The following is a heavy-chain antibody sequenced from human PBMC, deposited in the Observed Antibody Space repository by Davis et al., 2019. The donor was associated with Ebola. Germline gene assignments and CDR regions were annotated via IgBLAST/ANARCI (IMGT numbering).Heavy chain of an antibody. CDR3: ARVFKPPYYYDRINWFDP. V-gene: IGHV1-69*13. D-gene: IGHD3-22*01. J-gene: IGHJ5*02. CDR1: GGTFSSHA. CDR2: IIPLFGTA. Sequence: SVKVSCKASGGTFSSHAISWVRQAPGQGLEWMGGIIPLFGTANYAQKFQGRVTITADESTSTAYMELSSLRSEDTAVYYCARVFKPPYYYDRINWFDPWGQGTLVTVSS.